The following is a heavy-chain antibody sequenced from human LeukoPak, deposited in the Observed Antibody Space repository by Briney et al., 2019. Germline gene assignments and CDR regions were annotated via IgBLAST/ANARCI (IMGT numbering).Heavy chain of an antibody. Sequence: GGSLRLSCAASGFTFNNYAMSWVRQAPGKGPEWLSAISGSGGSTTDADSVKGRFTTSRDNSKSTLYLEMNSLRAEDTAVYYCAKDGERFLEWSPPLGYWGQGTLITVSS. CDR2: ISGSGGST. V-gene: IGHV3-23*01. CDR1: GFTFNNYA. CDR3: AKDGERFLEWSPPLGY. D-gene: IGHD3-3*01. J-gene: IGHJ4*02.